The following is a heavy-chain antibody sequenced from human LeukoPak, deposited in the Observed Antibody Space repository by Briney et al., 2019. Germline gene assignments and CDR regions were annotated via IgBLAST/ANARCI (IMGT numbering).Heavy chain of an antibody. J-gene: IGHJ6*02. CDR2: ISGSGGST. D-gene: IGHD2-2*01. Sequence: PGGSLRLSCAASGFTFSSYAMSWVRQAPGKGLEWVSAISGSGGSTYYADSVKGRFTISRDNSKNTLYLQMNSLRAEYTAVYYCAKDLGSSTSCCAYYYGMGVWGQGTTVTVSS. CDR1: GFTFSSYA. CDR3: AKDLGSSTSCCAYYYGMGV. V-gene: IGHV3-23*01.